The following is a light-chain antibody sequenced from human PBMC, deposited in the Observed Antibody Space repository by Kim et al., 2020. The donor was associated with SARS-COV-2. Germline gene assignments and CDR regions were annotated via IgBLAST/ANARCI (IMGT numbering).Light chain of an antibody. V-gene: IGKV1-9*01. CDR3: QQLNSYPHA. Sequence: DIQLTQSPSFLSASVGDRVTITCRASQGISSSLAWYQQKPGKAPKLLIYAASTLQSGVPSRFSGSGSGTEFTLTISSLQPEDFATYYSQQLNSYPHAFGGGTKVDIK. CDR2: AAS. J-gene: IGKJ4*01. CDR1: QGISSS.